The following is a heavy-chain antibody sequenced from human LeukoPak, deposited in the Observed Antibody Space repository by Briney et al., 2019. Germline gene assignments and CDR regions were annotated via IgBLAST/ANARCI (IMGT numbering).Heavy chain of an antibody. CDR3: ARQQHSGSYGYFDY. CDR1: LFPFSNHW. J-gene: IGHJ4*02. D-gene: IGHD1-26*01. Sequence: GGSLRLSCAASLFPFSNHWMSWVRQAPGKGLEWVANIKEDESEKYYVASVKGRFAISRDNAKNSLYLQMNSLRVEDTAVYYCARQQHSGSYGYFDYWGQGTMVTVSS. V-gene: IGHV3-7*01. CDR2: IKEDESEK.